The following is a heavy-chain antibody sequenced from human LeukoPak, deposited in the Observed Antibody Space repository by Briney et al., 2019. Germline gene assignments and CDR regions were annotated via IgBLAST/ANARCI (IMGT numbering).Heavy chain of an antibody. CDR3: ARDGVRPLGY. J-gene: IGHJ4*02. V-gene: IGHV1-18*01. CDR2: ISAYNGNT. D-gene: IGHD3-16*01. CDR1: GYIFTNSS. Sequence: ASVKVSCKASGYIFTNSSISWVRQAPGQGLEWMGWISAYNGNTNYAQKFQGRVSMTTDTSTSTAYMELRSLRSDDTAIYYCARDGVRPLGYWGQGTWSPSPQ.